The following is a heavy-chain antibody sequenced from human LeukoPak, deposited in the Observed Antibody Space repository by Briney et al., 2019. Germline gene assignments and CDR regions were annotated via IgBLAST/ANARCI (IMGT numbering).Heavy chain of an antibody. J-gene: IGHJ4*02. D-gene: IGHD3-10*01. V-gene: IGHV4-59*01. CDR2: IYYSGST. CDR3: ARDSKGYYGWGSYTYFDY. Sequence: TTSETLSLTCTVSGGSISSYYWSWIRQPPGKGLEWIGYIYYSGSTNYNPSLKSRVTISVDTSKNQFSLKLSSVTAADTAVYYCARDSKGYYGWGSYTYFDYWGQGTLVTVSS. CDR1: GGSISSYY.